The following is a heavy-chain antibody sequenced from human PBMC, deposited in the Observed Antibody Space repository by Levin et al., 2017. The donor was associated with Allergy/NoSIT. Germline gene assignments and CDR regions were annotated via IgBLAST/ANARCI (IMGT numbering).Heavy chain of an antibody. Sequence: PSETLSLTCTVSGGSISSSSYYWGWIRQPPGKGLEWIGSIYYSGSTYYNPSLKSRVTISVDTSKNQFSLKLSSVTAADTAVYYCARDRAPSGFDAFDIWGLGTSVTVSS. V-gene: IGHV4-39*07. J-gene: IGHJ3*02. CDR1: GGSISSSSYY. D-gene: IGHD7-27*01. CDR3: ARDRAPSGFDAFDI. CDR2: IYYSGST.